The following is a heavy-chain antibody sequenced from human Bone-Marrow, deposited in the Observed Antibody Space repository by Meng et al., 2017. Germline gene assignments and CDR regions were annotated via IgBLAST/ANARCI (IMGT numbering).Heavy chain of an antibody. CDR3: ARAKGSVQRS. J-gene: IGHJ4*02. V-gene: IGHV4-61*02. CDR1: GGSISSGSYY. CDR2: IYTSGST. D-gene: IGHD5/OR15-5a*01. Sequence: LRPSCTVSGGSISSGSYYWSWIRQPAGKGLEWIGRIYTSGSTNYNPSLKSRVTISVDTSKNQFSLKLSSVTAADTAVYYCARAKGSVQRSWGQGTLVTVSS.